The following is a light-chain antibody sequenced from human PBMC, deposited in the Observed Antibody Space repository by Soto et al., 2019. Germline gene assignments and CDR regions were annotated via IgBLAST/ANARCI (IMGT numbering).Light chain of an antibody. J-gene: IGKJ4*01. V-gene: IGKV1-9*01. CDR3: QPLERYPST. Sequence: IELTQSPSSLSASVGDRVIITCRASQGINSFLAWYQQKPGKAPKLLIYATSTLQGGVPSRFSGSGSGTDFTLTITSLQPDDLANDYCQPLERYPSTFGAGTKVESK. CDR1: QGINSF. CDR2: ATS.